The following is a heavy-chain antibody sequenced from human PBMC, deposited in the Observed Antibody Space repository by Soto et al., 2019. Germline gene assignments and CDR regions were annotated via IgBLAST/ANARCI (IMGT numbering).Heavy chain of an antibody. CDR3: ARRARQDCYYMDV. CDR1: GFTLSGYA. Sequence: EVQLAESGGGLAQPGGSLRLSCAASGFTLSGYAMDWVRQAPGKGLEYVAGISSNGGGTYYANSVQGRFTISRDNSKNTVYLQMGSLRPEDMAVYYCARRARQDCYYMDVWGKVTPVTVSS. D-gene: IGHD6-6*01. V-gene: IGHV3-64*01. CDR2: ISSNGGGT. J-gene: IGHJ6*03.